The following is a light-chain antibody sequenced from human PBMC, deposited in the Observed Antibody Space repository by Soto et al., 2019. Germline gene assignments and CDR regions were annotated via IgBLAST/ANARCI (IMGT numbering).Light chain of an antibody. V-gene: IGKV3-20*01. CDR1: QNVANY. Sequence: IVLTQSPATLSLSPGERATLACRASQNVANYLDWYQQKPGQAPRLLIYESSNRATGIPDRFSGSGSGTDFTLTISRLEPEDFAVYYCQQYGSSGTFGQGTKVDIK. CDR2: ESS. CDR3: QQYGSSGT. J-gene: IGKJ1*01.